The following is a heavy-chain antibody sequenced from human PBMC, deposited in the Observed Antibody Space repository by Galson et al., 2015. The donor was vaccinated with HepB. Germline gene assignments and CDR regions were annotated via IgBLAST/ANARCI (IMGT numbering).Heavy chain of an antibody. Sequence: SLRLSCAASGFTFSSYWMHWVRQAPGKGLVWVSRINSDGSSTSYADSMKGRFTISRDNAKNTLYLHMNSLRAEDTAVYYCARGGTRSGYANYWGQGTLVTVSS. CDR1: GFTFSSYW. CDR2: INSDGSST. J-gene: IGHJ4*02. V-gene: IGHV3-74*01. D-gene: IGHD5-12*01. CDR3: ARGGTRSGYANY.